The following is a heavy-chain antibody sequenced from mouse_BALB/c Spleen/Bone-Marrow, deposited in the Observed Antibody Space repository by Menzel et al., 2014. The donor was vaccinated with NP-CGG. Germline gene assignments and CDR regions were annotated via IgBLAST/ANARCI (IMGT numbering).Heavy chain of an antibody. J-gene: IGHJ3*01. CDR2: IDPGTGGT. CDR1: GYTFTNYE. D-gene: IGHD3-1*01. V-gene: IGHV1-15*01. Sequence: VKLVESGAELVRPGASVTLSCKASGYTFTNYEMHWLKQTPVHGLEWIASIDPGTGGTAYNQKFKGRATLTTDKSSITVYMEIRSLTSEDSAVYYCTRVGSSGYGAYWGQGTLVTVS. CDR3: TRVGSSGYGAY.